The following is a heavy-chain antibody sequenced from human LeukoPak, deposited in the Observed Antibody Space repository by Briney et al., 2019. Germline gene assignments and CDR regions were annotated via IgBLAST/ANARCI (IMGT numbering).Heavy chain of an antibody. J-gene: IGHJ4*02. CDR2: IRSKAYGGTT. D-gene: IGHD5-12*01. Sequence: GGSLRLSCTASGFTFGDYAMSWVRQAPGKGLEWVGFIRSKAYGGTTEYAASVKGRFTISRDDSKSIAYLQMNSLKTEDTAVYYCTRGGIVATTRPFDYWGQGTLVTLSS. CDR1: GFTFGDYA. V-gene: IGHV3-49*04. CDR3: TRGGIVATTRPFDY.